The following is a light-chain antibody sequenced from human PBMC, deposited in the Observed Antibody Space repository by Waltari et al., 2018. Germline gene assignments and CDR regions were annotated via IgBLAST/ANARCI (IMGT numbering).Light chain of an antibody. CDR2: FRSDSVI. V-gene: IGLV5-45*01. Sequence: QAVVTQPASLSASPGASASLPCTLHRGINADTYKIYWYRQRPGSPPQFLLKFRSDSVIKRGSGVPSRFSGSKDTSANAGVLFISGLQSEDEADYYCMILYNNAVVFGGGTKLTVL. J-gene: IGLJ3*02. CDR3: MILYNNAVV. CDR1: RGINADTYK.